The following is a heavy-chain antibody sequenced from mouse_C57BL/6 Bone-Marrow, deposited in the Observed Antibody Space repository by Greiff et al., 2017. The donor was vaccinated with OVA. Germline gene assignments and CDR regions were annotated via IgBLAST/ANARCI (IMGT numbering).Heavy chain of an antibody. CDR3: ARDNYDYARFAY. Sequence: EVQLQQSGPGLVKPSQTVFLTCTVTGISITTGNYWWSWIRLFPGNQLWWIGYIYYSGTITYTPSLPSLTTITRDTPKHQFFLDMNSLTAEDTATYYGARDNYDYARFAYWGQGTLVTVPA. V-gene: IGHV3-5*01. CDR1: GISITTGNYW. D-gene: IGHD2-4*01. J-gene: IGHJ3*01. CDR2: IYYSGTI.